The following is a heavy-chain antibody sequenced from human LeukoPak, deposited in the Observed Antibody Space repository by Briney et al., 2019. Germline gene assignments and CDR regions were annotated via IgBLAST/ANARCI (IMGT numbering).Heavy chain of an antibody. V-gene: IGHV3-21*01. Sequence: SGGSLRLSCAASGFTFRSYSMNWVRQAPGKGLEWVSSISSSSRYIYYADSVKGRFTISRDNAKNSLYLQMNSLRAEDTAVYYCAELGITMIGGVWGKGTTVTISS. CDR3: AELGITMIGGV. J-gene: IGHJ6*04. CDR2: ISSSSRYI. D-gene: IGHD3-10*02. CDR1: GFTFRSYS.